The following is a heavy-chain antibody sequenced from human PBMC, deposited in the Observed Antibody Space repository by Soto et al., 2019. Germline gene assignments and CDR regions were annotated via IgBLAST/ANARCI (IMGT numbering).Heavy chain of an antibody. D-gene: IGHD2-2*01. V-gene: IGHV1-18*01. Sequence: SGAEVKKPGASVKVSCKASGYTFTSYGISWVRQAPGQGLEWMGWISAYNGNTNYAQKLQGRVTMTTDTSTSTAYMELRSLRSDDTAVYYCARDSVVVPAASYYYGMDVWGQGTTVTVSS. J-gene: IGHJ6*02. CDR2: ISAYNGNT. CDR3: ARDSVVVPAASYYYGMDV. CDR1: GYTFTSYG.